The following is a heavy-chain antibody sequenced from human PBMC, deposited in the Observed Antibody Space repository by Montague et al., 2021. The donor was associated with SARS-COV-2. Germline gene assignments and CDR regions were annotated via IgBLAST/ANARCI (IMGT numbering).Heavy chain of an antibody. Sequence: SLRLSCAASGFTFDDYGMSWVRQAPGKGLEWVSGIKWNGGSTGYADSVKGRFTVSRDNAKNSLYLQMNSLRAEDTALYYCARDVEGFGELQVDYWGQGTLVTASS. J-gene: IGHJ4*02. CDR3: ARDVEGFGELQVDY. CDR1: GFTFDDYG. V-gene: IGHV3-20*04. CDR2: IKWNGGST. D-gene: IGHD3-10*01.